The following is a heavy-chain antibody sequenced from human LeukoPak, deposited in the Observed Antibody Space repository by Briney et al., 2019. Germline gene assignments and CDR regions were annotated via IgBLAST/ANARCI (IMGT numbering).Heavy chain of an antibody. Sequence: PSETLSLTCAVYGGSFSGYYWSWIRQPPGKGLEWIGEINHSGSTNYNPSLKSRVTISVDTSKNQFSLKLSSVTAADTAVYYCASIAVAGIRRKFDYWGQGTLVTVSS. D-gene: IGHD6-19*01. V-gene: IGHV4-34*01. CDR2: INHSGST. CDR3: ASIAVAGIRRKFDY. CDR1: GGSFSGYY. J-gene: IGHJ4*02.